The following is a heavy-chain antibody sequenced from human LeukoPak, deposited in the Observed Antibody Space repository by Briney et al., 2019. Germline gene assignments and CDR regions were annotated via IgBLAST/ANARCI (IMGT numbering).Heavy chain of an antibody. CDR1: GFTFSSYG. Sequence: GGSLRLSCAASGFTFSSYGMHWVRQAPGKGLEWVTFIRYDGNNKYFADSVKGRFTISRDNSKNTLYLQMNSLRPEDTAVYYCARGGLDFDGREGYMDVWGNGTRVTVSS. CDR3: ARGGLDFDGREGYMDV. CDR2: IRYDGNNK. J-gene: IGHJ6*03. V-gene: IGHV3-30*02. D-gene: IGHD3/OR15-3a*01.